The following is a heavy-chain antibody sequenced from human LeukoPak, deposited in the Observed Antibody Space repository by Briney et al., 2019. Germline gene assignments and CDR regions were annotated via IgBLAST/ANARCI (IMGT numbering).Heavy chain of an antibody. V-gene: IGHV3-74*01. D-gene: IGHD5-12*01. CDR1: GFTFSSYW. Sequence: QPGGSLRLSCAASGFTFSSYWMHWVRQAPGKGLVWVSRINSDGSSTSYADPVKGRFTISRDNAKNTLYLQMNSLRAEDTAVYYCARDSGYDSWGNHAFDIWGQGTMVTVSS. J-gene: IGHJ3*02. CDR2: INSDGSST. CDR3: ARDSGYDSWGNHAFDI.